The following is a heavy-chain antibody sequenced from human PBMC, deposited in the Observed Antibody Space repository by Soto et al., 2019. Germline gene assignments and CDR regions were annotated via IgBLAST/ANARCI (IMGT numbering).Heavy chain of an antibody. CDR3: ARAKGQWGGGMDV. D-gene: IGHD1-26*01. Sequence: QVQLVESGGGVVQPGRSLRLSCAASGFTFSSYGMHWVRQAPGKGLEWVAVIWYDGSNKYYADSVKGRFTISRDNSKNTLYLQMNSLRAEDTAVYYCARAKGQWGGGMDVWGQGTTVTVSS. J-gene: IGHJ6*02. V-gene: IGHV3-33*01. CDR1: GFTFSSYG. CDR2: IWYDGSNK.